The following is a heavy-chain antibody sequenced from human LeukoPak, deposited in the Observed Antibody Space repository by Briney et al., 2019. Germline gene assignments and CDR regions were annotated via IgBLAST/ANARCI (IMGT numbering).Heavy chain of an antibody. CDR2: ISYDGSNK. CDR1: GFTFSSYA. CDR3: AKDKSVSADYYFDY. Sequence: GRSLRLSCAASGFTFSSYAMHWVRQAPGKGLEWVAVISYDGSNKYYADSVKGRFTISRDNSKNTLYLQMNSLRAEDTAVYYCAKDKSVSADYYFDYWGQGTLVTVSS. V-gene: IGHV3-30-3*01. J-gene: IGHJ4*02. D-gene: IGHD3-10*01.